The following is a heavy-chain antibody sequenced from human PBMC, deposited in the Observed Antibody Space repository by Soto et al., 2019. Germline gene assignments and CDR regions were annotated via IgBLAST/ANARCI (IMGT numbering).Heavy chain of an antibody. CDR2: VSGSGGSI. J-gene: IGHJ4*02. D-gene: IGHD1-20*01. CDR3: ATNRWLDNWNLWYY. CDR1: GFTFSSYA. V-gene: IGHV3-23*01. Sequence: EVQLLESGGGLVQPGGSLRLSCAASGFTFSSYAMSWVRQAPGKGLEWVSAVSGSGGSIYYADSVKGRFTISRDNAKNTVNLQMNSLRAEDTAVYYCATNRWLDNWNLWYYWGQGTLVTVSS.